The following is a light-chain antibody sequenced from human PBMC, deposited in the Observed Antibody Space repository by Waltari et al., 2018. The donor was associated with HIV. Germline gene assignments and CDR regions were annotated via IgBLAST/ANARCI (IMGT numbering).Light chain of an antibody. CDR1: SSTIGRTA. Sequence: LTTPPSPPGPPGQRSTTSCSGSSSTIGRTAVTWYQQLPGTAPKLLIYSNNQRPSGVPDRFSGSKSGTSASLAISGLQSDDEADYYCAAWDDSLNDSYVFGPGTKVTVL. CDR3: AAWDDSLNDSYV. J-gene: IGLJ1*01. CDR2: SNN. V-gene: IGLV1-44*01.